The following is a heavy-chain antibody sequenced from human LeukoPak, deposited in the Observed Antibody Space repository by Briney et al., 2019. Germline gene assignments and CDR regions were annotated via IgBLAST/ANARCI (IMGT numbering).Heavy chain of an antibody. CDR2: ISSSSSYI. CDR3: AKSLGSRTDWFDP. V-gene: IGHV3-21*01. Sequence: GGSLRLSCAASGFTFSSYSMNWVRQAPGKGLEWVSSISSSSSYIYYADSVKGRFTISRDNAKNSLYLQMNSLRAEDTAVYYCAKSLGSRTDWFDPWGQGTLVTVSS. CDR1: GFTFSSYS. D-gene: IGHD6-13*01. J-gene: IGHJ5*02.